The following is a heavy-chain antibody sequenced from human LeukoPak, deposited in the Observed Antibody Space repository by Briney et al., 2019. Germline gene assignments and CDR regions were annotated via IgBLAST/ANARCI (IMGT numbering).Heavy chain of an antibody. V-gene: IGHV3-23*01. CDR1: GFTFSLCA. CDR2: ISCSDGGT. CDR3: AKVGVVMTAPFDS. J-gene: IGHJ5*01. D-gene: IGHD2-21*02. Sequence: GGSLRLSCAASGFTFSLCAMSWVRQTPGKGLEWGSLISCSDGGTYYADSVKGRFTISRDNSKTTLYLRMDSLRAEDTAVYYCAKVGVVMTAPFDSWGQGTLVTVSS.